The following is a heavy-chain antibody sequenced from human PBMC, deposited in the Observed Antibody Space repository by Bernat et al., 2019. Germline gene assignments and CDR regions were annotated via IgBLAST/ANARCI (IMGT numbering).Heavy chain of an antibody. CDR2: ISYDVSNK. V-gene: IGHV3-30*18. CDR3: AKDLIAARLYYYYGMDV. D-gene: IGHD6-6*01. J-gene: IGHJ6*02. CDR1: GFTFSSYG. Sequence: QVQLVESGGGVVQPGRSLRLSCAASGFTFSSYGMHWVRQAPGKGLEWVAVISYDVSNKYYADSVKGRFTISRDNSKNTLYLQMNSLRAEDTAVYYCAKDLIAARLYYYYGMDVWGQGTTVTVSS.